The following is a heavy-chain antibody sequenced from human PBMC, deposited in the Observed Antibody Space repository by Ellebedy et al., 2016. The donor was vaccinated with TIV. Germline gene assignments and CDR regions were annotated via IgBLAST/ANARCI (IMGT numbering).Heavy chain of an antibody. CDR2: IYYSGST. CDR1: GGSISSYY. V-gene: IGHV4-59*12. D-gene: IGHD5-18*01. Sequence: MPSETLSLTCTVSGGSISSYYWSWIRQPPGKGLEWIGYIYYSGSTNYNPSLKSRVTMSVDTSKNQFSLKLSSVTAADTAVYYCARGTSGYSYGNYFDYWGQGTLVTVSS. J-gene: IGHJ4*02. CDR3: ARGTSGYSYGNYFDY.